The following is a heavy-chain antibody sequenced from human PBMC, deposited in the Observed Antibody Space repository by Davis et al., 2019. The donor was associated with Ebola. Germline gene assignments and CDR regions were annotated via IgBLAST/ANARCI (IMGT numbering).Heavy chain of an antibody. CDR2: ISGHGDIT. J-gene: IGHJ4*02. CDR3: TTTTVTIDY. Sequence: GGSLRLSCAASGFTFSSYSMNWVRQAPGKGLEWVSAISGHGDITHYADSVKGRFTISRDNSKNTLYLQMNSLRAEDTALYYCTTTTVTIDYWGQGTLVTVSS. V-gene: IGHV3-23*01. D-gene: IGHD4-17*01. CDR1: GFTFSSYS.